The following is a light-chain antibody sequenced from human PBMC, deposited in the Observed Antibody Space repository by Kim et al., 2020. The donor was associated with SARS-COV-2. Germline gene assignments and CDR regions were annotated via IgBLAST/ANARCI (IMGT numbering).Light chain of an antibody. J-gene: IGLJ6*01. CDR1: SSNIERND. V-gene: IGLV1-44*01. CDR2: ANY. CDR3: AVWDDSLNEGV. Sequence: RSLTTACSVSSSNIERNDVNWYKQVPGSAPRVLIFANYQRPSGVPDRFSASKSGTSATLAISGLQSDDEADYFCAVWDDSLNEGVFGGGTKVTVL.